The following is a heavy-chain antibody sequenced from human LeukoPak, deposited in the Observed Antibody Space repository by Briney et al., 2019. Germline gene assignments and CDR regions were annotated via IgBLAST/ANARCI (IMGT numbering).Heavy chain of an antibody. Sequence: GGSLRLSCAASGFTFSSYAMHWVRQAPGKGLEWVAVISYDGSNNYYADSVKGRFTISRDNSKNTLYLQMNSLRAEDTAVYYCARGYSSLLWGQGTLVTVSS. CDR2: ISYDGSNN. J-gene: IGHJ4*02. CDR3: ARGYSSLL. CDR1: GFTFSSYA. V-gene: IGHV3-30*04. D-gene: IGHD6-19*01.